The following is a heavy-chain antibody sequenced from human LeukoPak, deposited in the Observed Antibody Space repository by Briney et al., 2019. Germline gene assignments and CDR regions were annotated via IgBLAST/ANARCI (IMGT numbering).Heavy chain of an antibody. CDR3: ARHEYCSGGSCYTWFDP. Sequence: GESLKISCKGSGYSTNNYWIGWVRQMPGKGLEWMGIIYPADSETRYSPSFQGQVTISADKSISTAYLQWSSLKASDTAMYYCARHEYCSGGSCYTWFDPWGQGTLVTVSS. CDR2: IYPADSET. CDR1: GYSTNNYW. D-gene: IGHD2-15*01. J-gene: IGHJ5*02. V-gene: IGHV5-51*01.